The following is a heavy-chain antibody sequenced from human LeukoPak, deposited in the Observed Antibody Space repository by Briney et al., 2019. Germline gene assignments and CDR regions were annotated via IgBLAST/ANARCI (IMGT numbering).Heavy chain of an antibody. V-gene: IGHV3-7*03. CDR3: ATQERLLYSFDY. D-gene: IGHD3-10*01. CDR2: IKQDGSEK. Sequence: GGSLRLSCAASGFTFSSYGMHWVRQAPGKGLEWVANIKQDGSEKYYVDSVKGRFTISRDNAKNSLYLQMNSLRAEDTAVYYCATQERLLYSFDYWGQGTLVTVSS. CDR1: GFTFSSYG. J-gene: IGHJ4*02.